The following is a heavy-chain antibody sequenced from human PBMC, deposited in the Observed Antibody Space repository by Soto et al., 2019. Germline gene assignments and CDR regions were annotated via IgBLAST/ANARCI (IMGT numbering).Heavy chain of an antibody. CDR3: ARAGKYYDWEFDP. CDR2: ISNSGRT. CDR1: GDSITSGAYY. Sequence: QVQLQESGPGLVKPSQTLSLTCTVSGDSITSGAYYWSWIRQLPGKGLEWIGYISNSGRTYYTPSRKSWLSMSLDTSENHCSLKLTSVTAADTAIYFGARAGKYYDWEFDPWGRGILVTVSS. V-gene: IGHV4-31*03. D-gene: IGHD3-22*01. J-gene: IGHJ5*02.